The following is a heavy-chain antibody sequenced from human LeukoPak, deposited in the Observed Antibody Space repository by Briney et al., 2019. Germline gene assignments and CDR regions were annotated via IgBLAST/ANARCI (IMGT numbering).Heavy chain of an antibody. CDR2: TSYSAGST. CDR3: AKDTTRAPYYFDY. J-gene: IGHJ4*02. CDR1: GFTFSIYA. Sequence: GGSLSLSCAASGFTFSIYAMSWVSGARGEGLECVSLTSYSAGSTYYAYSVNGRFTITRDNSKNTLHLQMNSLVDDDTAEYYCAKDTTRAPYYFDYWGQGTLVTVSS. D-gene: IGHD1-1*01. V-gene: IGHV3-23*01.